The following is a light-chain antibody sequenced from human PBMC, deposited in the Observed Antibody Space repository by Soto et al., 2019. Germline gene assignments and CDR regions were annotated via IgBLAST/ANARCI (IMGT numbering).Light chain of an antibody. Sequence: QSVLTQPPSVSGAPGQRVTISCTGSSSNIGAGYDVHWCQQLPGTAPKLLIYGNSNRPSGVPDRFSGSKSGTSASLAITGLQAEDEADFYCQSHDSSLSAYVFGTGTKLTVL. J-gene: IGLJ1*01. CDR2: GNS. CDR1: SSNIGAGYD. CDR3: QSHDSSLSAYV. V-gene: IGLV1-40*01.